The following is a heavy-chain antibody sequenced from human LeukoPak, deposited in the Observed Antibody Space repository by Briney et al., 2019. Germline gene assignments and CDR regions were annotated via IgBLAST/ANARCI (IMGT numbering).Heavy chain of an antibody. D-gene: IGHD4-17*01. J-gene: IGHJ6*03. CDR1: GGTFSSYA. V-gene: IGHV1-69*05. CDR3: ARGIDRGLRRNSGYYYYMDV. Sequence: EASVKVSCKASGGTFSSYAISWVRQAPGQGLEWMGGIIPIFGTANYAQKFQGRVTITTDESTSTAYMELSSLRSEDTAVYYCARGIDRGLRRNSGYYYYMDVWGKGTTVTVPS. CDR2: IIPIFGTA.